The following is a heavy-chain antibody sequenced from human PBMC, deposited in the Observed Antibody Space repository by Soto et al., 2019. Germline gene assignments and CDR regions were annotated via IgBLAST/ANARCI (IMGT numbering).Heavy chain of an antibody. J-gene: IGHJ6*02. CDR3: AKDQGGTSLYYHGRDV. D-gene: IGHD1-7*01. Sequence: QVQLVESGGGVVQPGRSLRLSCAASGFTFSSYAMHWVRQAPGKGLEWVALISYDGSNKYYADSVKGRFTISRDNSKNTLYLQMNSLRPEDTAVYHCAKDQGGTSLYYHGRDVWGQGTTVTVSS. CDR2: ISYDGSNK. CDR1: GFTFSSYA. V-gene: IGHV3-30-3*01.